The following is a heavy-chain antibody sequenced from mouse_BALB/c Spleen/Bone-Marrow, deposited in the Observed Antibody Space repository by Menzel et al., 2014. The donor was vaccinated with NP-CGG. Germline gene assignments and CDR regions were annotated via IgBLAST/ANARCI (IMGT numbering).Heavy chain of an antibody. CDR1: EYEFPSHD. Sequence: EVKLMGSGGGLVQPGESLKLSCESTEYEFPSHDMSWVRKTPEKRLELVAAINSDGGSTYYPDTMERRFIISRDNSKKTLYLQMSSLRSEDTAFYYCARHGDYYGSSLFAYWGQGTLVTVSA. CDR3: ARHGDYYGSSLFAY. V-gene: IGHV5-2*01. J-gene: IGHJ3*01. CDR2: INSDGGST. D-gene: IGHD1-1*01.